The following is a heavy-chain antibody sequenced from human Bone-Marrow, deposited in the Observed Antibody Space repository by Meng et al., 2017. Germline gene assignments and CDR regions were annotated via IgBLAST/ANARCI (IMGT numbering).Heavy chain of an antibody. J-gene: IGHJ6*02. V-gene: IGHV1-69*13. CDR3: AGLQRGLGHGMDV. Sequence: SVKVSCKASGVTFSSYAISWVRQAPGQGLEWMGGIIPIFGTANYAQKFQGRVTITADESTSTAYMELSSLRSEDTAVYYCAGLQRGLGHGMDVWGQGTTVTVSS. CDR1: GVTFSSYA. CDR2: IIPIFGTA. D-gene: IGHD1-1*01.